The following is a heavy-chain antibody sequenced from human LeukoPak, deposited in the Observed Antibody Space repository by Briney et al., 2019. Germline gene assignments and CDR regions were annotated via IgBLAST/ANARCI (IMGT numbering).Heavy chain of an antibody. CDR3: ARGPVLYSSVMFDY. Sequence: ASVKVSCKASGYTFTSYGISWVRQAPGQGLEWMGWISAYNGNTNYAQKLQGRVTMTRNTSISTAYMELSSLRSEDTAVYYCARGPVLYSSVMFDYWGQGTLVTVSS. CDR2: ISAYNGNT. V-gene: IGHV1-18*01. D-gene: IGHD6-19*01. CDR1: GYTFTSYG. J-gene: IGHJ4*02.